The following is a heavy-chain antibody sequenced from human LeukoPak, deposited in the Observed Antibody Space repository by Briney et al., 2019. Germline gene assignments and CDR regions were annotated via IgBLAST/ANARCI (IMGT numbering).Heavy chain of an antibody. V-gene: IGHV4-59*01. CDR3: ARARELFYFDY. J-gene: IGHJ4*02. CDR2: IYNSGSP. CDR1: GGSISSYY. Sequence: NSSETLSLTCTVSGGSISSYYWSWIRQPPQKGLEWIGYIYNSGSPSYNPSLKSRVTISVDTSKNQFSLKLSSVTAADTAVYYCARARELFYFDYWGQGTLVTVSS. D-gene: IGHD3-10*01.